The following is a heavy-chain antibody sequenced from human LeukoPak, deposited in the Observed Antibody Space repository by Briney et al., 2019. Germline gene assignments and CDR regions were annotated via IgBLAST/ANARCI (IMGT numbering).Heavy chain of an antibody. CDR3: AKDFEMATNSGRYFDN. V-gene: IGHV3-30*02. CDR1: GFTFRSYW. Sequence: GGSLRLSCAASGFTFRSYWMSWVRQAPGKGLEWVAFIRHDGSNKYYADSVKGRFTISRDSSKNTLYLQMNSLRPEDTALYYCAKDFEMATNSGRYFDNWGQGTLVTVSS. D-gene: IGHD5-24*01. CDR2: IRHDGSNK. J-gene: IGHJ4*02.